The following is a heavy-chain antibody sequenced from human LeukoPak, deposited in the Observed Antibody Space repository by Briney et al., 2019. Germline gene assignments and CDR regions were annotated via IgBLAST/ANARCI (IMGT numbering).Heavy chain of an antibody. CDR2: IYYSGST. CDR3: ASGRYSSSPDRLNYYYYMDV. J-gene: IGHJ6*03. D-gene: IGHD6-6*01. CDR1: GGSISSGGYY. Sequence: SQTLSLTCTVSGGSISSGGYYWSWIRQHPGKGLEWIGYIYYSGSTNYNPSLKSRVTMSVDTSKNQFSLKLSSVTAADTAVYYCASGRYSSSPDRLNYYYYMDVWGKGTTVTVSS. V-gene: IGHV4-31*03.